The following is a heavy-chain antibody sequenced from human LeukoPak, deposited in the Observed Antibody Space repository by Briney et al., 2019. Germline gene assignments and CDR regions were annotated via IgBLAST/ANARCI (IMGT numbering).Heavy chain of an antibody. V-gene: IGHV4-31*03. D-gene: IGHD3-3*01. CDR2: IYYSGST. CDR3: ARGGIRFFTDY. J-gene: IGHJ4*02. Sequence: SETLSLTCTVSGGSIRSSYYYWGWIRQHPGKGLEWIGYIYYSGSTYYNPSLKSRVTISVDTSKNQFSLNLNSVTAADTAVYYCARGGIRFFTDYWGQGTLVTVSS. CDR1: GGSIRSSYYY.